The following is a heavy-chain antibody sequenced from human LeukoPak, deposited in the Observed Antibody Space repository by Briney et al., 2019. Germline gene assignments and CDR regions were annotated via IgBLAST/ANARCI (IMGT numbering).Heavy chain of an antibody. J-gene: IGHJ4*02. V-gene: IGHV1-18*01. CDR1: GYTFTSYG. CDR2: ISAYNGNT. CDR3: ARVSRSSWYDYFDY. D-gene: IGHD6-13*01. Sequence: ASVKVSCKASGYTFTSYGISWVRQAPGQGLEWMGWISAYNGNTNYAQKLQGRVTMTTDTSTSTAYMELRSLRSDDTAVYYCARVSRSSWYDYFDYWGQGTLVTVSS.